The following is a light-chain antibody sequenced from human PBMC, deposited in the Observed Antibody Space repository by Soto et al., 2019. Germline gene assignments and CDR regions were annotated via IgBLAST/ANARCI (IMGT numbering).Light chain of an antibody. J-gene: IGKJ2*01. CDR2: GAS. Sequence: EIVLTQSPGTLSLSPGERATLSCRASQSVSSSYLAWYQQKPGQAPRPLIYGASSRAIGIPDRFSGSGSGTAFTLTVSRLEPEDFALYYCQQYASSPFTFGQGTKLEI. CDR1: QSVSSSY. CDR3: QQYASSPFT. V-gene: IGKV3-20*01.